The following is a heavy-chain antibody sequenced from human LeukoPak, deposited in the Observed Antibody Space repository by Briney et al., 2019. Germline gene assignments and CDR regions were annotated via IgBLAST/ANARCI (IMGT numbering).Heavy chain of an antibody. CDR1: GYSFTSYW. Sequence: KHGESLKISCQGSGYSFTSYWISWVRQLPGKGREWMGRIDPSDSYNNYSPSCQGHVTISADKSISTAYLQWSSLKASDTAVYYCARLAARRGYYYYGMDVWGQGTTVTVSS. J-gene: IGHJ6*02. D-gene: IGHD3-10*01. CDR2: IDPSDSYN. CDR3: ARLAARRGYYYYGMDV. V-gene: IGHV5-10-1*01.